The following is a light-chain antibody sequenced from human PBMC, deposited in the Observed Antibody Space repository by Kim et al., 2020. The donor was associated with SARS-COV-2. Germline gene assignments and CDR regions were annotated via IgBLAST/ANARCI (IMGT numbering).Light chain of an antibody. J-gene: IGKJ4*01. CDR3: QQSGASVT. CDR2: GAS. V-gene: IGKV3-20*01. CDR1: QSVSSSY. Sequence: SLSPGERATLSCRASQSVSSSYLAWYQHKPGQTPRLLIYGASSRATGIPDRFSGSGSGKDFTLTISRLEPEDLAVYFCQQSGASVTFGGGTKVEI.